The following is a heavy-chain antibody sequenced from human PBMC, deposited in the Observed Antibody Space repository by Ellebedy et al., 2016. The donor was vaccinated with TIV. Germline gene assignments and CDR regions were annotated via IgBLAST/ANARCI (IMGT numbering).Heavy chain of an antibody. Sequence: MPSETLSLTCAVYGGSLSGYYWSWIRQPPGKGLEWIGEIIQSGTMNYSPSLTSRVTISVDKSKNQFSLRLSSVTAADTAVYFCARGIYGSGSVDYWGQGTLVTVSS. J-gene: IGHJ4*02. D-gene: IGHD3-10*01. CDR3: ARGIYGSGSVDY. V-gene: IGHV4-34*01. CDR2: IIQSGTM. CDR1: GGSLSGYY.